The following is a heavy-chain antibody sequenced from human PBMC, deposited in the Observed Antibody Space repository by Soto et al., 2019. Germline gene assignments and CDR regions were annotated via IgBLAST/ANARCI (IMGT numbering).Heavy chain of an antibody. CDR3: ARPKSYYYDSSGYRDAFDI. D-gene: IGHD3-22*01. V-gene: IGHV4-34*01. CDR2: INHSGST. Sequence: SETLSLTCAVYGGSFSGYYWSWIRQPPGKGLEWIGEINHSGSTNYNPSLKSRVTISVDTSKNQFSLKLSSVTAADTAVYYCARPKSYYYDSSGYRDAFDIWGQGTMVTVSS. CDR1: GGSFSGYY. J-gene: IGHJ3*02.